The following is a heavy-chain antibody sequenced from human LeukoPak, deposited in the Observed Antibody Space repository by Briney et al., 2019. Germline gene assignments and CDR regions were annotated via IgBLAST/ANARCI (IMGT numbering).Heavy chain of an antibody. Sequence: ASVKVSCKASGFALTTYNIVWLRQAPGQGLEWVGWVTAFNENTHYSRKVQGRVTMTRDTSTSTAYMELRSLRSDDTAVYCCARGGPPKTWIQLWGWFDPWGQGTLVTVSS. CDR3: ARGGPPKTWIQLWGWFDP. J-gene: IGHJ5*02. D-gene: IGHD5-18*01. CDR2: VTAFNENT. CDR1: GFALTTYN. V-gene: IGHV1-18*01.